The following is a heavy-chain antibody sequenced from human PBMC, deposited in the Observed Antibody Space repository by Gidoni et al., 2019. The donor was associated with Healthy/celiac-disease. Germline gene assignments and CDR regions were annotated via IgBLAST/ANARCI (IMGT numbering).Heavy chain of an antibody. V-gene: IGHV1-69*01. D-gene: IGHD1-26*01. J-gene: IGHJ4*02. CDR1: GGTFSSYA. Sequence: VQLVQSGAEVKKPGSSVKVSCKASGGTFSSYAISWVRQAPGQGLEWMGGIIPIFGTANYAQKFQGRVTSTADESTSTAYMELSSLRSEDTAVYYCARRMWVGATRGGYYFDYWGQGTLVTVSS. CDR3: ARRMWVGATRGGYYFDY. CDR2: IIPIFGTA.